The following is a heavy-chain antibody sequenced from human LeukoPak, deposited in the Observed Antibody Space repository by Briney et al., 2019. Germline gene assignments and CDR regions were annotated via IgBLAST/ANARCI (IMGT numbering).Heavy chain of an antibody. D-gene: IGHD6-13*01. CDR1: GGSISSGSYY. CDR3: ASGAAGTFHYYGMDV. CDR2: IYTSGST. V-gene: IGHV4-61*09. Sequence: SQTLSLTCNVSGGSISSGSYYWIWIRQPAGKGLEWIGHIYTSGSTKYNPSLKSRVTISVDTSKNQFSLKLSSLTAADTAVYYCASGAAGTFHYYGMDVWGQGTSVTVSS. J-gene: IGHJ6*02.